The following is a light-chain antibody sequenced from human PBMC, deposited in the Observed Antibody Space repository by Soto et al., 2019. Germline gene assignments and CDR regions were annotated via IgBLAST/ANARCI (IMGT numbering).Light chain of an antibody. CDR2: EVS. V-gene: IGLV2-14*01. CDR1: SSDVGAYNF. Sequence: QSALTQPASVSGSPGQSISISCTGTSSDVGAYNFVSWYQQHPGKAPKLMIYEVSNRPSGVSTRFSGSKSGNTASLTISGLQGEDEADYYCSSYTSCSTLVFGYGTKGTV. J-gene: IGLJ1*01. CDR3: SSYTSCSTLV.